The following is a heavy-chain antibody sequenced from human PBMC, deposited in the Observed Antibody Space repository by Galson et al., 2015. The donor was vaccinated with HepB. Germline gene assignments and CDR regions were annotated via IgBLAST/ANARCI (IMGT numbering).Heavy chain of an antibody. D-gene: IGHD2-2*01. V-gene: IGHV3-30-3*01. CDR2: ISYDGSNK. CDR3: ARDRMAVYGVPAALNNWFDP. Sequence: SLRLSCAASGFTFSSYAMHWVRQAPGKGLEWVAVISYDGSNKYYADSVKGRFTISRDNSKNTLYLQMNSLRAEDTAVYYCARDRMAVYGVPAALNNWFDPWGQGTLVTVSS. CDR1: GFTFSSYA. J-gene: IGHJ5*02.